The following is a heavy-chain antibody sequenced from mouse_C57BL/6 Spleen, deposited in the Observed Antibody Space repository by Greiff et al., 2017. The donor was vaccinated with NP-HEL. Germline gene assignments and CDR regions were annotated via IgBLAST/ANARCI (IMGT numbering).Heavy chain of an antibody. V-gene: IGHV5-4*01. J-gene: IGHJ1*03. CDR3: ARDLGSSLYWYFDV. CDR2: ISDGGSYT. Sequence: DVMLVESGGGLVKPGGSLKLSCAASGFTFSSYAMSWVRQTPEKRLEWVATISDGGSYTYYPDNVKGRFTISRDNAKNNLYLQMSHLKSEDTAMYYCARDLGSSLYWYFDVWGTGTTVTVSS. D-gene: IGHD1-1*01. CDR1: GFTFSSYA.